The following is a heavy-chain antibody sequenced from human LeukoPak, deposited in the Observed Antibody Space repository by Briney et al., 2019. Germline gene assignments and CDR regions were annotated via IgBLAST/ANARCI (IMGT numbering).Heavy chain of an antibody. Sequence: AGGSLRLSCAASGFTFSSYGMDWVRQAPGKGLEWVSFISRSSTYIYYADSVRGRFTISRDSAKNSLFLQMNSLRAEDTAVYYCAKPARTDYVDYWGQGTLVTVST. J-gene: IGHJ4*02. CDR2: ISRSSTYI. CDR1: GFTFSSYG. V-gene: IGHV3-21*04. D-gene: IGHD1-14*01. CDR3: AKPARTDYVDY.